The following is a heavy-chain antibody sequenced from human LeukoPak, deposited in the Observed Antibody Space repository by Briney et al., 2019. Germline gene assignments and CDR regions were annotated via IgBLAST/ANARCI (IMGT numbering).Heavy chain of an antibody. D-gene: IGHD1-26*01. Sequence: SETLSLTSTVSGGSISGYYWSWIRQPPGKGQEWIGYIYTSGSTNYNPSLKSRVTISVDTSKNQFSLRLSSVTAADTAMYFCARAYSRSYSHFDDWGQGALVTVSS. CDR1: GGSISGYY. CDR3: ARAYSRSYSHFDD. V-gene: IGHV4-4*09. J-gene: IGHJ4*02. CDR2: IYTSGST.